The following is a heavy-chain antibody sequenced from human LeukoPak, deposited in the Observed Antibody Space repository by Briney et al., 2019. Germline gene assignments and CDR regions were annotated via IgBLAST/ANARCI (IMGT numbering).Heavy chain of an antibody. Sequence: PGGSLRLSSATSRVTSSGSWTSWVCQAPGKGLGCVANIKQDVREKYYMESVRGGFTLSRENAKNTLYVQMTSLRAKDTAVYYWARVQTVLRLLELLFPVGYFDYWGDGTLGSASS. CDR3: ARVQTVLRLLELLFPVGYFDY. J-gene: IGHJ4*01. V-gene: IGHV3-7*01. CDR1: RVTSSGSW. D-gene: IGHD3-3*01. CDR2: IKQDVREK.